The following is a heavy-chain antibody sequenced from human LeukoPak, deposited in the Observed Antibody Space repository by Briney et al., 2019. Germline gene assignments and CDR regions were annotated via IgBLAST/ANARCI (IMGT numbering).Heavy chain of an antibody. CDR3: AKAALLLGYCSGGSCQNDY. D-gene: IGHD2-15*01. V-gene: IGHV3-30*02. CDR1: GFTFSSYG. CDR2: IRYDGSNK. J-gene: IGHJ4*02. Sequence: PGGSLRLSCAASGFTFSSYGMHWVRQAPGKGLEWVAFIRYDGSNKYYADSVKGRFTISRDNSKNTLYLQMNSLRAEDTAVYYRAKAALLLGYCSGGSCQNDYWGQGTLVTVSS.